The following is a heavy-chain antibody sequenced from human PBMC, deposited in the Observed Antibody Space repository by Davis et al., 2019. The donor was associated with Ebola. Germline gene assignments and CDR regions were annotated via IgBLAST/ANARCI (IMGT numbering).Heavy chain of an antibody. J-gene: IGHJ6*04. CDR3: AKSPASSWTHYYYYYGMDV. D-gene: IGHD6-13*01. V-gene: IGHV3-30*02. Sequence: PGGSLRLSCAGSGFSFNYYGMHWVRQAPGKGLEWVAFIWYDGSGQYYAAFAKGRFTISRDNSKNTLYLQMNSLGTEDTAVYFCAKSPASSWTHYYYYYGMDVWGKGTTVTVSS. CDR1: GFSFNYYG. CDR2: IWYDGSGQ.